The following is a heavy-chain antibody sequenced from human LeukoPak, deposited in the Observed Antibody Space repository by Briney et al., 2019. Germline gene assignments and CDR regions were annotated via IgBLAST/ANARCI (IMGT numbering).Heavy chain of an antibody. J-gene: IGHJ4*02. CDR1: GFTFSSYA. CDR2: ISYDGSNK. CDR3: ARDRRGEYYFDY. Sequence: QPGRSLRLSCAASGFTFSSYAMHWVRQAPGKGLEWVAVISYDGSNKYYADSVKGRFTISRDNSKNPLYLQMNSLRADDTAVYYCARDRRGEYYFDYWGQGTQVTVSS. V-gene: IGHV3-30*04. D-gene: IGHD3-10*01.